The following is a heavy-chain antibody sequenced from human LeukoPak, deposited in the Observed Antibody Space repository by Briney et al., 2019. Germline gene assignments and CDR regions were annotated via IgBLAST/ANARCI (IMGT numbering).Heavy chain of an antibody. J-gene: IGHJ6*03. Sequence: PGGSLRLSCAASGFTLSSNYMSWVRQAPGKGLEWVSVIYSGGSTYYADSVKGRFTISRDNAKNSLYLQMNSLRAEDTALYYCARGVVVVAATQYYYYMDVWGKGTTVTISS. CDR2: IYSGGST. D-gene: IGHD2-15*01. CDR1: GFTLSSNY. V-gene: IGHV3-66*01. CDR3: ARGVVVVAATQYYYYMDV.